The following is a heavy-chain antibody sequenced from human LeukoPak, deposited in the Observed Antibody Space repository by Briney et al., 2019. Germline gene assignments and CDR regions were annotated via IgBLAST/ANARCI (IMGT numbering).Heavy chain of an antibody. J-gene: IGHJ4*02. V-gene: IGHV1-69*04. CDR1: GGTFSSYA. CDR3: ARARGYSYGYDY. CDR2: IIPILGIA. D-gene: IGHD5-18*01. Sequence: ASVKVSCKASGGTFSSYAIRWVRQAPGQGLEWMGRIIPILGIANYAQKFQGRVTIAADKSTSTAYMELSSLRSEDTAVYYCARARGYSYGYDYWGQGTLVTVSS.